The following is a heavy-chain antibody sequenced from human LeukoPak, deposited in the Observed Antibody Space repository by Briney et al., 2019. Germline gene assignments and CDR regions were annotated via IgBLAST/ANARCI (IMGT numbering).Heavy chain of an antibody. CDR3: ARQAVRDFDY. J-gene: IGHJ4*02. Sequence: GESLKISCKGSGYSFTTYWISWVRQMPGKGLEWMGRIDPSDSYTNYSPSLQGHVTISADKSISTVYLQWSSLKASDTAMYYCARQAVRDFDYWGQGTLVTVSS. CDR2: IDPSDSYT. V-gene: IGHV5-10-1*01. D-gene: IGHD3-10*01. CDR1: GYSFTTYW.